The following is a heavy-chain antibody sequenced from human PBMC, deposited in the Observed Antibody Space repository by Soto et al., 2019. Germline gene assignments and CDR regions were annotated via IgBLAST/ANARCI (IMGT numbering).Heavy chain of an antibody. CDR3: GIAEGLRVFDY. J-gene: IGHJ4*02. CDR2: INHSGST. Sequence: QVQLQQWGAGLLKPSETLSLTCAVYGGSFSGYYWSWIRQPPGKGLEWIGEINHSGSTNHNPSLKRRGTISVDTSKNQVHLKLSSVPAGETAVYYCGIAEGLRVFDYLGQGTLVTVSS. CDR1: GGSFSGYY. V-gene: IGHV4-34*01. D-gene: IGHD5-12*01.